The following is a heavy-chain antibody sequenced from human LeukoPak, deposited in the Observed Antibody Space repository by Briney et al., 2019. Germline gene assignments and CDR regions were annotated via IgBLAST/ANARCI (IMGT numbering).Heavy chain of an antibody. CDR3: ARWVSKYYYYMDV. D-gene: IGHD4-23*01. V-gene: IGHV3-11*01. J-gene: IGHJ6*03. CDR1: GFTFSDYY. Sequence: GGSLRLSCAASGFTFSDYYMSWIRQAPGKGLEWVSYISSSGSTIYYADSVKGRFTISRDNAKNSLYLQMNSLRAEDTAVYYCARWVSKYYYYMDVWDKGTTVTVSS. CDR2: ISSSGSTI.